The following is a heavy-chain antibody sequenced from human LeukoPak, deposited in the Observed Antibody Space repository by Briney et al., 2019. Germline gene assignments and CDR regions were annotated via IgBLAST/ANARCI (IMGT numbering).Heavy chain of an antibody. J-gene: IGHJ6*03. Sequence: SVKVSCKASGGTFSSYAISWVRQAPGQGLEWMGGIIPIFGTANYAQKFQGRVTITTDESTSTAYMELSSLRSEDTAVYYCARTQDIVVVPAVEFYYYYYMDAWGKGTTVTVSS. CDR3: ARTQDIVVVPAVEFYYYYYMDA. CDR1: GGTFSSYA. CDR2: IIPIFGTA. D-gene: IGHD2-2*01. V-gene: IGHV1-69*05.